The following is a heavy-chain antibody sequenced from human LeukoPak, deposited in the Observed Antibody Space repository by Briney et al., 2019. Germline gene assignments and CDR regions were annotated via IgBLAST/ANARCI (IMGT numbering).Heavy chain of an antibody. CDR1: GFTFSSYG. V-gene: IGHV3-30*02. CDR2: IRYDGSNK. CDR3: AKDGYCSSTSCYRASYFDY. D-gene: IGHD2-2*03. Sequence: GGSLRLSCAASGFTFSSYGMHWVRQAPGKGLEWGAFIRYDGSNKYYADSVKGRFTISRDNSKNTLYLQMNSLRAEDTAVYYCAKDGYCSSTSCYRASYFDYWGQGTLVTVSS. J-gene: IGHJ4*02.